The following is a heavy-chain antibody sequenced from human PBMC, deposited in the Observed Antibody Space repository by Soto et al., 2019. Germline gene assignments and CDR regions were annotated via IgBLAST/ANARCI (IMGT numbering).Heavy chain of an antibody. D-gene: IGHD2-21*01. J-gene: IGHJ3*02. CDR1: GGTFSTYS. CDR3: TIGSWSGEVFDI. V-gene: IGHV1-69*02. CDR2: IIPMLGIR. Sequence: QVQLVQSGAEVKKPGSSVKVSCKDSGGTFSTYSMFWVRQAPGQGLEWMGRIIPMLGIRNYAQRSQDRVTITADKSTATAHMELSSLRSEDTALYYCTIGSWSGEVFDIWGQGTMVTVSS.